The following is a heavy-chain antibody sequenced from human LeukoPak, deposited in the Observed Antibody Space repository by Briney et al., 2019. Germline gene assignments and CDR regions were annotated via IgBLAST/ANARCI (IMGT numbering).Heavy chain of an antibody. V-gene: IGHV1-24*01. D-gene: IGHD3-22*01. CDR2: FDPEDGET. CDR3: ALRWSDYYDRSGYFDY. CDR1: GYTLTELS. J-gene: IGHJ4*02. Sequence: ASVKVSCKVSGYTLTELSMHWVRQAPGKGLEWMGGFDPEDGETIYAQKFQGRVTMTEDTSTDTAYMELSSLRSEDTAVYYCALRWSDYYDRSGYFDYWGQGTLVTVSS.